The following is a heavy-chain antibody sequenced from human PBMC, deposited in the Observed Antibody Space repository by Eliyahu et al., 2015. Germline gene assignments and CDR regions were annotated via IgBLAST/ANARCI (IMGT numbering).Heavy chain of an antibody. CDR3: ASGDYYHGFDY. CDR2: ISSSSSYV. D-gene: IGHD1-26*01. J-gene: IGHJ4*02. Sequence: ESGGGLVKPGGSLRLSCAASGFTFSSYSMNWVRQAPGKGLEWVSSISSSSSYVFYADSVKGRFTISRDNAKNPPVPPIEHPETQGPGVYFLASGDYYHGFDYWGQGTLVTVSS. CDR1: GFTFSSYS. V-gene: IGHV3-21*01.